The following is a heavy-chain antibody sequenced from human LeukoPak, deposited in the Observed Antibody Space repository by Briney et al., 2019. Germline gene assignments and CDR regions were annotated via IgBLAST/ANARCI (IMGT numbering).Heavy chain of an antibody. CDR1: GGTFSSYA. CDR2: IIPIFGTA. J-gene: IGHJ5*02. CDR3: ARTPTVTTAHYNWFDP. Sequence: ASVKVSCKASGGTFSSYAISWVRQAPGQGLEWMGGIIPIFGTANYAQKFQGRVTITADESTSTAYMELSSLRSEDTAVYYCARTPTVTTAHYNWFDPWGQGTLVTVSS. D-gene: IGHD4-17*01. V-gene: IGHV1-69*13.